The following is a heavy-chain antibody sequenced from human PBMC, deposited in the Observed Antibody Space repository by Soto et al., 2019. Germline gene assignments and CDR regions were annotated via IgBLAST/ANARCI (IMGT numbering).Heavy chain of an antibody. CDR1: GFTFSNAW. CDR3: TTDSGSKYYDFWSGPRDAFDI. Sequence: GGSLRLSCAASGFTFSNAWMNWVRQAPGKGLEWVGRIKSKTDGGTTDYAAPVKGRFTISRDDSKKTQYLQMNSMKTEDTAVYYCTTDSGSKYYDFWSGPRDAFDIWGQGTMVTVSS. V-gene: IGHV3-15*07. J-gene: IGHJ3*02. D-gene: IGHD3-3*01. CDR2: IKSKTDGGTT.